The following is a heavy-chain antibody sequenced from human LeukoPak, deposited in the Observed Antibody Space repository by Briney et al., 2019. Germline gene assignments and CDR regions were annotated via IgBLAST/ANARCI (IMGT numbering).Heavy chain of an antibody. V-gene: IGHV3-15*07. Sequence: GGSLRLSCAASGFTFSNAWMHWVRQAPGKGLEWVGLIKRRTDGETSNYAAPVEGRFTISRDDSENTLYLQMNSLKNEDTGVYYCTTGYSSASRDGYWGQGTLVTVSS. D-gene: IGHD6-19*01. CDR3: TTGYSSASRDGY. CDR1: GFTFSNAW. CDR2: IKRRTDGETS. J-gene: IGHJ4*02.